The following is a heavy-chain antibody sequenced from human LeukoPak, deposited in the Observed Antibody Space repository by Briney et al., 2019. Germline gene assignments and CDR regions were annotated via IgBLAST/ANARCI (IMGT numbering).Heavy chain of an antibody. Sequence: PGRSLRLSCAASGFTLSNYGMHWVRQAPGKGLEWVAVIWYDGSNKYYADSVKGRFIISRDNSKNTLYLQMNSLRAEDTAVYYCARDISGYYYFDYWGQGTLVTVSS. CDR2: IWYDGSNK. V-gene: IGHV3-33*01. J-gene: IGHJ4*02. D-gene: IGHD3-22*01. CDR1: GFTLSNYG. CDR3: ARDISGYYYFDY.